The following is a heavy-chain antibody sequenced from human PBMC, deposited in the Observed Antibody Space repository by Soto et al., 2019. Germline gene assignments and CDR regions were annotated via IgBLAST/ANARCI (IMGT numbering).Heavy chain of an antibody. CDR2: LKGDGSKE. D-gene: IGHD3-9*01. CDR1: GFTFSASW. V-gene: IGHV3-7*01. J-gene: IGHJ3*02. Sequence: VQLGEYGGGLVQPGGSLRLSCMASGFTFSASWMTWVRQAPGKGLEWVANLKGDGSKENYVDSVKGRFTISRDNVKNSLYLQMNSLRDEDTAVYYCARDLNYGVSTVYYDVFDTWGQGTMVTVS. CDR3: ARDLNYGVSTVYYDVFDT.